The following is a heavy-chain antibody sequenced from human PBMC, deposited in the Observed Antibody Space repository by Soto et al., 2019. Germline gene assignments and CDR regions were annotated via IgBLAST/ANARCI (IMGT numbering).Heavy chain of an antibody. V-gene: IGHV4-34*01. CDR3: ARGFTYYDFWSGYSGGGMDV. CDR2: INHSGST. Sequence: NPSETLSLTCAVYGGSFSGYYWSWIRQPPGKGLEWIGEINHSGSTNYNPSLKSRVTISVDTSKNQFSLKLSSVTAADTAVYYCARGFTYYDFWSGYSGGGMDVWSQGTTVTVSS. CDR1: GGSFSGYY. D-gene: IGHD3-3*01. J-gene: IGHJ6*02.